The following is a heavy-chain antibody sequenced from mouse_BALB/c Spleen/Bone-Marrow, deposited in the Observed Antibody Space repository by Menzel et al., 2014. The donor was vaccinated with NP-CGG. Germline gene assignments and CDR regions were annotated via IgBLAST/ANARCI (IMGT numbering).Heavy chain of an antibody. J-gene: IGHJ4*01. Sequence: VQLKDSGAEIVRPGALVKLSCKASGFNIKDYYMQWVKQRPEQGLEWIGWIDPENGNTIYDPKFQGKASITADTSSNTAYLQLSSQTSEDTAVYYCARGDGYAMDYWGQGTSVTVSS. CDR1: GFNIKDYY. CDR2: IDPENGNT. CDR3: ARGDGYAMDY. V-gene: IGHV14-1*02.